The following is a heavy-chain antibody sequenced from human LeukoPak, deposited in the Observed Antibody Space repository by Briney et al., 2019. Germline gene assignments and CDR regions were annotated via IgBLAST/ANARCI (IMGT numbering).Heavy chain of an antibody. CDR2: IGSAGYT. J-gene: IGHJ4*02. D-gene: IGHD1-26*01. Sequence: GGSLRLSCEVSGFTFDNNDMHWVRQTTGKGLEWVSAIGSAGYTYYADSVRGRFTITRDNAKQSLYLQMNSLRVEDTAVYYCTTDLKESGSDTTTGFQYWGQGTLVTVSS. CDR1: GFTFDNND. V-gene: IGHV3-13*01. CDR3: TTDLKESGSDTTTGFQY.